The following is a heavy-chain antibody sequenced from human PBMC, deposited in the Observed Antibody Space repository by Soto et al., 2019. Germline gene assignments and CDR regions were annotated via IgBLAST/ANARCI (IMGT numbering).Heavy chain of an antibody. CDR3: VRAGDGPTAYDY. D-gene: IGHD2-21*02. V-gene: IGHV3-74*01. CDR1: GFTFSSYW. J-gene: IGHJ4*02. CDR2: IKPDGTIT. Sequence: EVQLVESGGGLVQPGGSLRLSCAASGFTFSSYWINWVRQVPGKGLVWVSGIKPDGTITQYADSVKGRFTISRDNAKNTVYLQMNSLRAEDTAVYHCVRAGDGPTAYDYWGQGTLVTVSS.